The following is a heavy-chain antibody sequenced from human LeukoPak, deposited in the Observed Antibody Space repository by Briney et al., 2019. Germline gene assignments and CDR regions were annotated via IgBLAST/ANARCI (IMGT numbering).Heavy chain of an antibody. CDR1: GFTVSSNY. CDR3: ASSTAVYDSSGYYE. V-gene: IGHV3-66*01. J-gene: IGHJ4*02. CDR2: IYSGGST. Sequence: GGSLRLSCAASGFTVSSNYMSWVRQAPGKGLEWVSVIYSGGSTYYADSVKGRFTISRDNSKNTLYLQMNSLRAEDTAVYYCASSTAVYDSSGYYEWGQGTLVTVSS. D-gene: IGHD3-22*01.